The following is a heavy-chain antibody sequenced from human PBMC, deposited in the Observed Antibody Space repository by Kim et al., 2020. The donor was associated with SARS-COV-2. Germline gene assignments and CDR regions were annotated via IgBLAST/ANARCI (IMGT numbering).Heavy chain of an antibody. J-gene: IGHJ3*02. V-gene: IGHV3-23*03. CDR2: IYSGGSST. CDR1: GFTFSSYA. Sequence: GGSLRLSCAASGFTFSSYAMSWVRQAPGKGLEWVSVIYSGGSSTYYADSVKGRFTISRDNSTNTLYLQMNSLRAEDTAVYYCAKPDGLAGDYGDSNDAFEIWGQGTMVNVSS. CDR3: AKPDGLAGDYGDSNDAFEI. D-gene: IGHD4-17*01.